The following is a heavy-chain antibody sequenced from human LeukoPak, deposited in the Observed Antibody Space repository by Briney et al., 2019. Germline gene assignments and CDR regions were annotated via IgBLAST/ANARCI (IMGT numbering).Heavy chain of an antibody. J-gene: IGHJ4*02. V-gene: IGHV3-48*03. CDR2: ISSGGGTI. CDR1: GFTFSSYE. Sequence: GGSLRLSCAASGFTFSSYEMNWVRQGPGKGLEWFSYISSGGGTIYYADSVKGRFTISRDNAKNSLCLQMNSLRAEDTAVYYCVRDLDYWGRGTLVTVSS. CDR3: VRDLDY.